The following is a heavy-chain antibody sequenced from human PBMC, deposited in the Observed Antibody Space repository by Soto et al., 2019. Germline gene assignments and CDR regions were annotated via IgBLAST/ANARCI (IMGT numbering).Heavy chain of an antibody. V-gene: IGHV3-23*01. D-gene: IGHD3-22*01. J-gene: IGHJ5*02. Sequence: GGSLRLSCAASGFTYNNYAMSWVRQAPGKGLQWVSAISGTGETTYYADSVRGRFTISRDNSKNTLSLQMNSLRSDDTAVYFCARAPYESSGYFEDFGYHWGQGTLVTVSS. CDR2: ISGTGETT. CDR3: ARAPYESSGYFEDFGYH. CDR1: GFTYNNYA.